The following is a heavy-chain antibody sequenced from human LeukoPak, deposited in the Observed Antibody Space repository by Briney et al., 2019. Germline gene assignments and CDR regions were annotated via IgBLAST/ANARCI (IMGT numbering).Heavy chain of an antibody. D-gene: IGHD3-9*01. Sequence: GGSLRLSCAASGFTFSSYWMSWVRQAPGKGLEWVANIKQDGSEKYYVDSVKGRFTISRDNAKNSLCLQMNSLRAEDTAVYYCARDLGLRYFDWSPYFDYWGQGTLVTVSS. CDR2: IKQDGSEK. CDR3: ARDLGLRYFDWSPYFDY. CDR1: GFTFSSYW. J-gene: IGHJ4*02. V-gene: IGHV3-7*01.